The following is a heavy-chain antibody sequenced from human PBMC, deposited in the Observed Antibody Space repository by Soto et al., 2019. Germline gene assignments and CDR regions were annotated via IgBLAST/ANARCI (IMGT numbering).Heavy chain of an antibody. V-gene: IGHV3-48*02. Sequence: PGGSLRLSCAASGFTFKTYSMSWVRQAPGKGLEWVSYISGGSKTIYYADSLRGRFSISRDNAKNSMYLQMNSLRDEDTAVYYCARDRAPKGVTPFYLDPWGQGTLVTVSS. J-gene: IGHJ5*02. D-gene: IGHD3-10*01. CDR1: GFTFKTYS. CDR2: ISGGSKTI. CDR3: ARDRAPKGVTPFYLDP.